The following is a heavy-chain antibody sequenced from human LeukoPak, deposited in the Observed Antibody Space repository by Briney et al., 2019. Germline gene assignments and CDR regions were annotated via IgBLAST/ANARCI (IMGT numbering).Heavy chain of an antibody. D-gene: IGHD3-10*01. Sequence: SVKVSCKASGGTFSSYAISWVRQATGQGLEWMGGIIPIFGTANYAQKFQGRVTITTDESTSTAYMELSSLRSEDTAVYYCARATYYYGSGSYFPFDYWGQGTLVTVSS. J-gene: IGHJ4*02. CDR3: ARATYYYGSGSYFPFDY. V-gene: IGHV1-69*05. CDR1: GGTFSSYA. CDR2: IIPIFGTA.